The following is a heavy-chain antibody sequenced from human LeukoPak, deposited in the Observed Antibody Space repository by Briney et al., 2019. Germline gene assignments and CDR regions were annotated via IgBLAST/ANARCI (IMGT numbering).Heavy chain of an antibody. V-gene: IGHV4-61*01. D-gene: IGHD2-2*02. CDR1: GGSVSSGSYY. Sequence: PSETLSLTCTVSGGSVSSGSYYWSWIRQPPGKGLEWIGYIYYSGSTNYNPSLKSRVTISVDTSKNQFSLKLGSVTAADTAVYYCARVRGGGYCSSTSCYNFDYWGQGTLVTVSS. CDR2: IYYSGST. CDR3: ARVRGGGYCSSTSCYNFDY. J-gene: IGHJ4*02.